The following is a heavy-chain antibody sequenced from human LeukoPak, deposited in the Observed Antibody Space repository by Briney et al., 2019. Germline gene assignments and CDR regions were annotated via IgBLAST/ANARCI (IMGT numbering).Heavy chain of an antibody. V-gene: IGHV3-11*06. CDR1: GFTFSDYY. J-gene: IGHJ4*02. CDR2: ISSSSSYT. CDR3: ARTGYSSGRYTDFDY. D-gene: IGHD6-19*01. Sequence: GGSLRLSCAASGFTFSDYYMSWIRQAPGKGLEWVSYISSSSSYTNYADSVKGRFTISRDNAKNTLYLQMNSLRAEDTAVYYCARTGYSSGRYTDFDYWGQGTLVTVSS.